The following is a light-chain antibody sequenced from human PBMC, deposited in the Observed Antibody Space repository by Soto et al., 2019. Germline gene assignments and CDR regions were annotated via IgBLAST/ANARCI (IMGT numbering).Light chain of an antibody. CDR2: AAS. J-gene: IGKJ1*01. V-gene: IGKV1-39*01. CDR1: QDISSS. CDR3: QQSYVTPWT. Sequence: DIQMTQSPSTLSSSICWIFTISCRSSQDISSSLNWYQHKSGKAPKLLIYAASGLHSGVPSRFSGSGSGTDFTLTISSLQPEDFATYYCQQSYVTPWTFGQGTKVDIK.